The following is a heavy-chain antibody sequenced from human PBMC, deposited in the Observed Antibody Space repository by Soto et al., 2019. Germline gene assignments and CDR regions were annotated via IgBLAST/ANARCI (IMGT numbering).Heavy chain of an antibody. CDR3: ARLTVAIDP. J-gene: IGHJ5*02. Sequence: SETLSLTCAVYGGSFSGYYWSWIRQPPGKGLEWIGEINHSGSTNYNPSLKSRVTISVDTSKDQFSLKLSSVTAADTAVYYCARLTVAIDPWGQGTLVTVSS. D-gene: IGHD3-16*01. CDR1: GGSFSGYY. CDR2: INHSGST. V-gene: IGHV4-34*01.